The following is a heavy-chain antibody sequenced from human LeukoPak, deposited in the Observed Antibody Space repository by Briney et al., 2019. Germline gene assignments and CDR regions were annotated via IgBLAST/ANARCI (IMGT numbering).Heavy chain of an antibody. CDR1: GFIFSSYA. J-gene: IGHJ6*02. Sequence: GGSLRLSCAASGFIFSSYAMSWVRQAPGKGLEWVSAISGSGGSTYYADSVKGRFTISRDNSKNTLYLQMNSLRAEDTAVYYCAKSPRAIAVAGTIIFYYYGMDVWGQGTTVTVSS. V-gene: IGHV3-23*01. CDR3: AKSPRAIAVAGTIIFYYYGMDV. CDR2: ISGSGGST. D-gene: IGHD6-19*01.